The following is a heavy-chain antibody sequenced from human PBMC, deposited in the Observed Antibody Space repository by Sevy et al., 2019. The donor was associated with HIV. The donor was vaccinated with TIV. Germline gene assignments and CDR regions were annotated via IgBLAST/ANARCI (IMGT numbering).Heavy chain of an antibody. CDR1: GASITDNY. V-gene: IGHV4-59*01. Sequence: SETLSLTCSVSGASITDNYWTWIWQPPGKGLEWIGYQFYSGSTNYNPSLKSRVTISLDTSRNQFSLRLSSVTAADTAVYYCARSENLDTAPIDSWGQGTLVTVSS. CDR2: QFYSGST. CDR3: ARSENLDTAPIDS. J-gene: IGHJ4*02. D-gene: IGHD5-18*01.